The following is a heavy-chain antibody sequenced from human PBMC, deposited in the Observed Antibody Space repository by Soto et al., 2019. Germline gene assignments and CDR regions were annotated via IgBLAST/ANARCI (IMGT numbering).Heavy chain of an antibody. CDR3: ARDMKQCDNVKCGSPFDI. D-gene: IGHD6-19*01. CDR2: IWYDGINK. CDR1: GFTFSSHG. V-gene: IGHV3-33*01. J-gene: IGHJ3*02. Sequence: QVQLMESGGRVVQPGRSLILSCEASGFTFSSHGMHWVRQAPGKGLECVAVIWYDGINKHYADSVKGRFTISRDNSKNTLLLQMDSLRAEDTAVYYCARDMKQCDNVKCGSPFDIWGQGTMVTVSS.